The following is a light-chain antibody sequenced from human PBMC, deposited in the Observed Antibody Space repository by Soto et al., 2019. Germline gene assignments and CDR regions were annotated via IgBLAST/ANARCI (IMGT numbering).Light chain of an antibody. CDR3: QQSGDTPPWT. Sequence: DIQMTQSPSSLSASVGDRVIITCRASQSIRKYLNWYQHKPGKVPTLLIYAASSLQSGVPSRFSGSGSGTEFTVTITSLQPEDFATYYCQQSGDTPPWTVGQGTKVDSK. V-gene: IGKV1-39*01. J-gene: IGKJ1*01. CDR1: QSIRKY. CDR2: AAS.